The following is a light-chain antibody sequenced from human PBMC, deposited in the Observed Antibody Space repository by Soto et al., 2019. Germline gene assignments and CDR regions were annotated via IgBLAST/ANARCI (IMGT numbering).Light chain of an antibody. V-gene: IGLV2-14*01. Sequence: LTQPASVSGSPGQSITISCTGTSSDVGNYNYVSWYQQHPGKAPQLMIFQVSNRASGVSNRFSGSKSGDTASLTISGLQAEDEADYYCSSYTTSSTLYVFGTGTKATVL. CDR2: QVS. CDR1: SSDVGNYNY. J-gene: IGLJ1*01. CDR3: SSYTTSSTLYV.